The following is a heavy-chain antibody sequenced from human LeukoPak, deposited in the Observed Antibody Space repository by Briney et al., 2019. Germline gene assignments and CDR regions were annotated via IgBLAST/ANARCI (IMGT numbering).Heavy chain of an antibody. V-gene: IGHV4-59*01. D-gene: IGHD5-24*01. CDR3: ARERLQLRGLFDYGHGHYDY. Sequence: KPSETLSLTCTVSGGSISRYYWNWIRQPPGKGLEWIANIHYSGSTNYNPSLKSRVTISVDASKNQFSLKLNSVTAADTAVYYCARERLQLRGLFDYGHGHYDYWGQGTLVTVSS. J-gene: IGHJ4*02. CDR1: GGSISRYY. CDR2: IHYSGST.